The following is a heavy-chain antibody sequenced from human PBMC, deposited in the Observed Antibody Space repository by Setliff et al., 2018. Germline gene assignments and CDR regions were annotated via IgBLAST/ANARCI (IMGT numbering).Heavy chain of an antibody. D-gene: IGHD6-6*01. CDR1: GYSFSTYW. J-gene: IGHJ4*02. Sequence: PGESLKISCKGSGYSFSTYWIGWVRQMPGKGLEWMGIIYPGDSDTRYSPSFQGQVTMSADKSISTAYLQWSSLTASDTARYYCARHGARPPFDLWGQGTLVTVS. V-gene: IGHV5-51*01. CDR3: ARHGARPPFDL. CDR2: IYPGDSDT.